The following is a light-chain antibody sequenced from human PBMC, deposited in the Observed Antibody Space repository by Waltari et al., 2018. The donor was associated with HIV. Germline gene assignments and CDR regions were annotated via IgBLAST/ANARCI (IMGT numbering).Light chain of an antibody. V-gene: IGLV1-51*02. Sequence: QSVLTQPPSVSAAPGQKVTFSCSGSTSNIGDNYVSWYRQLPGTAPKLLIYENNKRPAGIPDRFSGSKSGTSATLGITGLQTGDEADYYCGTWDSNLSAWVFGGGTKL. CDR3: GTWDSNLSAWV. CDR1: TSNIGDNY. J-gene: IGLJ3*02. CDR2: ENN.